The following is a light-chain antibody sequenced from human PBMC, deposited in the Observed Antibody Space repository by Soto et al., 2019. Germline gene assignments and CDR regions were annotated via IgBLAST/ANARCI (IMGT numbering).Light chain of an antibody. CDR3: QHYDFLPPFT. V-gene: IGKV1-33*01. CDR2: DAS. Sequence: DIQMTQSPSSLSGSVGDRVTFTCQASQDISNHLNWYQQKPGKAPKLLIYDASDLETGVPSRFSGSGSATDFPFTITSLQPEDVATYYCQHYDFLPPFTFGPGNTVAIK. CDR1: QDISNH. J-gene: IGKJ3*01.